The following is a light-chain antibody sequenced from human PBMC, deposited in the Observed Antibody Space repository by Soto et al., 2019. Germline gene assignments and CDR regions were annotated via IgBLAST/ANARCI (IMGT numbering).Light chain of an antibody. CDR3: SSYTNTITVL. CDR1: SSDVGASKY. CDR2: EVS. Sequence: QSVLTQPASVSGSPGQSMTISCTGTSSDVGASKYVSWYQQHPGKAPRLMIYEVSNRPSGVSNRFSGSKSGNTASLTISGLQAEDEADYYCSSYTNTITVLFGGGTKLTVL. J-gene: IGLJ2*01. V-gene: IGLV2-14*01.